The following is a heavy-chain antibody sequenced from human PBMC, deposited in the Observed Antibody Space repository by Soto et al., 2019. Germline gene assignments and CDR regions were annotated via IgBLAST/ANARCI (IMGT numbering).Heavy chain of an antibody. D-gene: IGHD1-1*01. CDR2: ISSSGSII. V-gene: IGHV3-48*04. CDR1: GFTFSTYN. Sequence: GGSLRLSCAASGFTFSTYNMNWVRQAPGKGLEWVSYISSSGSIIYYADSVKGRFTVSRDNAKNSMYLQMNSLRFEDTAVYYCARHDPDYWGQGTLVTVSS. CDR3: ARHDPDY. J-gene: IGHJ4*02.